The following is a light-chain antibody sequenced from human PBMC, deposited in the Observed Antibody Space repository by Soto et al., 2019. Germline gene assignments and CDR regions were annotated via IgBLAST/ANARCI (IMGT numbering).Light chain of an antibody. CDR2: GVS. CDR3: QQYDSSPRT. CDR1: QSLSSRN. V-gene: IGKV3-20*01. J-gene: IGKJ1*01. Sequence: EIVLTQSPGTLSLSPGEGATLSCRASQSLSSRNLAWYQQKPGQAPRPLIYGVSSRATGIPDRFSGSGSGTDFTLTISRLEPEDFAVYYCQQYDSSPRTFGQGTKVDI.